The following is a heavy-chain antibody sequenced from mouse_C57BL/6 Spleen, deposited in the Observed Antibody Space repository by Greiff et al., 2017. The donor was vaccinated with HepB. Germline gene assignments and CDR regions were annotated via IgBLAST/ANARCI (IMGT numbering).Heavy chain of an antibody. CDR3: AGGSYDYYAMDY. CDR2: ISNGGGST. Sequence: DVKLVESGGGLVQPGGSLKLSCAASGFTFSDYYMYWVRQTPEKRLEWVAYISNGGGSTYYPDTVKGRFTISRDNAKNTLYLQMSRLKSEDTAMYYCAGGSYDYYAMDYWGQGTSVTVSS. CDR1: GFTFSDYY. V-gene: IGHV5-12*01. D-gene: IGHD1-1*01. J-gene: IGHJ4*01.